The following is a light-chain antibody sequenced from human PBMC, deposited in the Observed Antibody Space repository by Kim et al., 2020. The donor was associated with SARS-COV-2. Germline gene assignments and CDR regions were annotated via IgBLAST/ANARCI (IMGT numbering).Light chain of an antibody. V-gene: IGLV2-14*01. Sequence: QSITISCTGTSSDVDDYNYVSWYQQHPGKAPKLMIYEVTKRPSGVSYRFSGSKSGNTASLTISGLQAEDEADYYYSSYTSSSGLMVFGGGTQLTVL. CDR1: SSDVDDYNY. J-gene: IGLJ3*02. CDR3: SSYTSSSGLMV. CDR2: EVT.